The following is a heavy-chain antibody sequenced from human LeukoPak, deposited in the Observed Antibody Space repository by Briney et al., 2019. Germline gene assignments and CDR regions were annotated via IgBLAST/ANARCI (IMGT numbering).Heavy chain of an antibody. Sequence: GGSLRLSCTASGFTFSSYAMSWVRQAPGKGLEWVSAISGSGGSTYYADSVKGRFTISRDNSKNTLYLQMNSLRAEDTAVYYSARDGGEQLVGPFDYWGQGTLVTVSS. CDR3: ARDGGEQLVGPFDY. J-gene: IGHJ4*02. CDR1: GFTFSSYA. CDR2: ISGSGGST. V-gene: IGHV3-23*01. D-gene: IGHD6-6*01.